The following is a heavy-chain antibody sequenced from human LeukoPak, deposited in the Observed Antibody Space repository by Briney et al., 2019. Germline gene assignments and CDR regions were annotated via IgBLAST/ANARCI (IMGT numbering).Heavy chain of an antibody. CDR1: GGSISSSSYY. CDR3: ARAIGLGWLQFHYMDV. D-gene: IGHD5-24*01. J-gene: IGHJ6*03. Sequence: SQTLSLTCTVSGGSISSSSYYWGWIRQPPGKGLEWIGSIYYSGSTYYNPSLKSRVTISVDTSKNQFSLKLSSVTAADTAVYYCARAIGLGWLQFHYMDVWGKGTTVTVSS. CDR2: IYYSGST. V-gene: IGHV4-39*07.